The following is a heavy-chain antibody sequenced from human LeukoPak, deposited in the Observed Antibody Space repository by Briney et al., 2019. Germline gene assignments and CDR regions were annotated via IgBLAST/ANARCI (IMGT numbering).Heavy chain of an antibody. CDR3: AKPQYHNAFDY. Sequence: GGSLRLSCAASGFTFDDYAMHWVRQAPGKGLEWVSLISGDGGSTYYADSVKGRFTISRDNSKNTLYLQMNSLRAEDTAVYYCAKPQYHNAFDYWGQGTLVTVSS. D-gene: IGHD2-2*01. J-gene: IGHJ4*02. V-gene: IGHV3-43*02. CDR2: ISGDGGST. CDR1: GFTFDDYA.